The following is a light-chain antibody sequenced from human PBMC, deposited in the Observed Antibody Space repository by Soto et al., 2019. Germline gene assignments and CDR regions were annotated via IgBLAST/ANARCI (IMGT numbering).Light chain of an antibody. V-gene: IGKV3-15*01. CDR3: QQYNTWPRT. CDR1: QNIKDY. CDR2: GAS. J-gene: IGKJ1*01. Sequence: EIVMTHSPATLSMSPGERATRSCRASQNIKDYLAWFQQKPGQAPRLLIYGASTRATAIPARFSGSGSGTEFTLSISSLQSEDCAVYYCQQYNTWPRTFGQGTKVETK.